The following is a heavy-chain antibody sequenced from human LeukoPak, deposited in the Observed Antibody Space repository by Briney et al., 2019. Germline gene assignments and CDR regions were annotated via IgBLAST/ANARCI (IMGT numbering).Heavy chain of an antibody. J-gene: IGHJ6*02. Sequence: GSLRLSCEASGFRFEDYDMSWVRQAPGQGLEWVAVIPYDGSNKYYADSVKGRFTISRDNSKNTLYLQMNSLRAEDTAVYYCARDRGFGELLSDYFYDYVMDVWGQGTTVTVSS. D-gene: IGHD3-10*01. V-gene: IGHV3-30*03. CDR1: GFRFEDYD. CDR2: IPYDGSNK. CDR3: ARDRGFGELLSDYFYDYVMDV.